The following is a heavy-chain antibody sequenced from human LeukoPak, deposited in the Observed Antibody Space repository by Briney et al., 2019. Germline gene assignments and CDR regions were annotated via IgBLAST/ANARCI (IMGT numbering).Heavy chain of an antibody. D-gene: IGHD3-10*01. Sequence: PGGSLRLSCAASGLTFSSHWMHWVRQAPGKGLVWVSRITNDGSSTTYADSVKGRFTISRDNSRSTLYLQMNSLRPEDTAIYYCAREGYYGSGSPPSLYFDYWGQGTLVTVSS. CDR2: ITNDGSST. CDR3: AREGYYGSGSPPSLYFDY. J-gene: IGHJ4*02. CDR1: GLTFSSHW. V-gene: IGHV3-74*01.